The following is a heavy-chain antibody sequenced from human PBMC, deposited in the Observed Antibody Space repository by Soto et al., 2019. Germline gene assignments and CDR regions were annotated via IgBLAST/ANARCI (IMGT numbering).Heavy chain of an antibody. CDR1: GFTFNNYN. Sequence: VVSLRLSCAASGFTFNNYNMNWDRPAPGKWPEWDTYIRSSTIYYADPLNGRITISRDNAKNSLYLQKNSLRAEDTPVYYYTTEGSDWYNWFDHWGQGHLVTVSA. CDR3: TTEGSDWYNWFDH. CDR2: IRSSTI. V-gene: IGHV3-48*01. D-gene: IGHD6-19*01. J-gene: IGHJ5*02.